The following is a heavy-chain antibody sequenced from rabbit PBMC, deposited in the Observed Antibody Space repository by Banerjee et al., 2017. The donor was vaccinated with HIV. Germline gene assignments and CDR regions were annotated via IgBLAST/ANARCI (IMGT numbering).Heavy chain of an antibody. CDR2: INTSSGNT. CDR1: GFSFSNKYV. D-gene: IGHD8-1*01. V-gene: IGHV1S45*01. J-gene: IGHJ4*01. CDR3: ARDRYAGSSYNL. Sequence: QEQLEESGGDLVKPEGSLTLTCTASGFSFSNKYVMCWVRQAPGKGLEWIACINTSSGNTVYATWAKDRFTISKTSSTTVTLQMTSLTVADTATYFCARDRYAGSSYNLWGPGTLVTVS.